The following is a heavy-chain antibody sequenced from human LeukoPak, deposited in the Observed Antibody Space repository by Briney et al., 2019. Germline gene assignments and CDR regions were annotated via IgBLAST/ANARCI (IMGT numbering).Heavy chain of an antibody. CDR2: ISSSGGST. D-gene: IGHD6-6*01. Sequence: PGGSLRLSCAASGFTFSSYAMSWVRQAPGKGLEWVSAISSSGGSTYYADSVKGRFTLSRDNSKNTLYLQMNSLRAEDTAVYYCAEIAARVFDYWGQGTLVTVSS. V-gene: IGHV3-23*01. CDR3: AEIAARVFDY. CDR1: GFTFSSYA. J-gene: IGHJ4*02.